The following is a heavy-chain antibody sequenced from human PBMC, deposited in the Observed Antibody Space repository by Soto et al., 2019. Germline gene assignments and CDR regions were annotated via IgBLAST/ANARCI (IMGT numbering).Heavy chain of an antibody. CDR3: ARDETGPDV. CDR2: ISGTSDYI. CDR1: GFKFRNYG. Sequence: GGSRRLCCAASGFKFRNYGLSWVRQAPGRGLEWVAAISGTSDYIYYADSVKGRFTISRDNAKNTLYMYMNFLRVEDTAVYYCARDETGPDVWGQGTTVTVSS. J-gene: IGHJ6*02. V-gene: IGHV3-21*01.